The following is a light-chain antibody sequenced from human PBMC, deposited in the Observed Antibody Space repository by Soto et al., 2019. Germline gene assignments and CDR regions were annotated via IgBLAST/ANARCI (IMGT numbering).Light chain of an antibody. CDR2: GAS. J-gene: IGKJ1*01. CDR1: QGISHY. V-gene: IGKV1-27*01. Sequence: DIQMTQSPSSLSASVGDRVTITCRASQGISHYLAWYQQKPGKVPRLLIFGASTLRSGVTSRFSGSGSGTDFTLTISSLQPEDVATYYCQKYNIAPWTFGQGTKVEIK. CDR3: QKYNIAPWT.